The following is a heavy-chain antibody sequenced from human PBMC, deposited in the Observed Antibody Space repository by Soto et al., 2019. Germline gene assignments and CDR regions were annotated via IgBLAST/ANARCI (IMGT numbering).Heavy chain of an antibody. CDR2: TNQDGSEK. J-gene: IGHJ4*02. D-gene: IGHD1-26*01. V-gene: IGHV3-7*04. CDR3: SGGVGDAI. CDR1: GFSFRSDW. Sequence: EDQLVESGGGLVQPGGSLRLTCAVSGFSFRSDWMNWVRQAPGKGLEWVAHTNQDGSEKYYLDSVKGRVTIFRDNAKNSLYLQMNSRRAEDTAVYYCSGGVGDAIWGQGTLVTVSS.